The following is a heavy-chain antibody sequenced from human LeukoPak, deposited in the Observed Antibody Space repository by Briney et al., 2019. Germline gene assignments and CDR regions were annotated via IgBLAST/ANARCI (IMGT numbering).Heavy chain of an antibody. CDR1: GFTFSRYA. V-gene: IGHV3-23*01. D-gene: IGHD1-26*01. J-gene: IGHJ4*02. CDR3: AKDLRGSYSVY. CDR2: ISGSGGCT. Sequence: GGSLRLSCAASGFTFSRYAMSWVRQAPGKGLEWVSAISGSGGCTYYADSVKGRFTISRDNSKNTLYLQMNSLRAEDTAVYYCAKDLRGSYSVYWGQGTLVSVSS.